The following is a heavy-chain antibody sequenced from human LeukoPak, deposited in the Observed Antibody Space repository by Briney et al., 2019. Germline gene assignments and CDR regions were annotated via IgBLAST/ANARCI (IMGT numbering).Heavy chain of an antibody. J-gene: IGHJ5*02. D-gene: IGHD2-2*01. CDR2: ISSSSSTI. CDR3: ARAKGIVVVPAASRFDP. Sequence: PSETLSLTCTVSGGSISSSSYYWGWIRQPPGKGLEWVSYISSSSSTIYYADSVKGRFTISRDNAKNSLYLQMNSLRAEDTAVYYCARAKGIVVVPAASRFDPWGQGTLVTVSS. V-gene: IGHV3-48*01. CDR1: GGSISSSS.